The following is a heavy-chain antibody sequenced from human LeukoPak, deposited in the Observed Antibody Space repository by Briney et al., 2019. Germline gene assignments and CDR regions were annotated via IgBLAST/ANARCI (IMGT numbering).Heavy chain of an antibody. CDR2: INWNGGST. V-gene: IGHV3-20*01. D-gene: IGHD1-26*01. Sequence: GGSLRLSCGASGFIFDTHDMHWVRQAPGKGLEWVSGINWNGGSTGYADSVKGRFTISRDNAKNSLYLQMNSLRAEDTALYHCARGTSGSYYYWGQGTLVTVSS. J-gene: IGHJ4*02. CDR3: ARGTSGSYYY. CDR1: GFIFDTHD.